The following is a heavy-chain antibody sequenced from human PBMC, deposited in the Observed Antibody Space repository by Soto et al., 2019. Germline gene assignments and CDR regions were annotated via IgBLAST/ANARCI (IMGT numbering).Heavy chain of an antibody. J-gene: IGHJ6*02. CDR3: ARDRPGGYGYSWDDFLYYYGMDV. V-gene: IGHV3-30-3*01. D-gene: IGHD5-18*01. Sequence: GGSLRLSCAASGFSFKSYAIHWVRQAPGKGLEWVAVVSYDGSNKFYADSVKGRFTISRDDSKNTVFLQMNSLRVEDTAVFYCARDRPGGYGYSWDDFLYYYGMDVWGQGTTVTVSS. CDR2: VSYDGSNK. CDR1: GFSFKSYA.